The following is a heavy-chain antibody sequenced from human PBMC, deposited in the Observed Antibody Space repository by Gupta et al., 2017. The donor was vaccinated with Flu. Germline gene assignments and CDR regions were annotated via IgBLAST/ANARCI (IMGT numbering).Heavy chain of an antibody. D-gene: IGHD2-15*01. CDR1: GFVFSDSS. CDR3: ARAGRYCSGGRCYSYFDY. CDR2: ISSAGTYI. Sequence: DVHLVESGGGMVKPGESLRLSCKASGFVFSDSSINWVRQAPGKGLEWFSSISSAGTYIFYADSVKGRFTISRDNADNTVSLAMDSLRGEDTATYFCARAGRYCSGGRCYSYFDYWGQGDLVTVSS. J-gene: IGHJ4*02. V-gene: IGHV3-21*04.